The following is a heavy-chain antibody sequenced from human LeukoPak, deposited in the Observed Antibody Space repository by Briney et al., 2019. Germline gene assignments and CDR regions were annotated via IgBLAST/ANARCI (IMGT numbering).Heavy chain of an antibody. V-gene: IGHV3-53*01. J-gene: IGHJ3*02. D-gene: IGHD2-21*02. CDR1: GFTVNSTC. CDR2: IYRGGNM. Sequence: PGGSLRLSCVASGFTVNSTCMTWVRQAPGQGLDWVSLIYRGGNMYYEDSVGGRFKMSRDTSQNMLYLEMNSLRAADTAVYYCAAGGVTADRHAFDIWGHGTVVTVSS. CDR3: AAGGVTADRHAFDI.